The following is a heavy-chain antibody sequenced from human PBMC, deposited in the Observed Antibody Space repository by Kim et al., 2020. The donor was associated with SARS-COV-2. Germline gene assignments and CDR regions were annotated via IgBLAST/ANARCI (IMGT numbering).Heavy chain of an antibody. D-gene: IGHD3-10*01. V-gene: IGHV4-59*12. CDR1: GASIDRYY. Sequence: SETLSLTCTVSGASIDRYYWNWIRQPPGKGLEWIGYVYFSGGVSGSISTNYNSSLKSRVSMSIDTSRNQFSLRLTSVTAADTAVYYCARPTDPYGSGTLAFEYWGQGSLVAVSS. CDR2: VYFSGGVSGSIST. J-gene: IGHJ4*02. CDR3: ARPTDPYGSGTLAFEY.